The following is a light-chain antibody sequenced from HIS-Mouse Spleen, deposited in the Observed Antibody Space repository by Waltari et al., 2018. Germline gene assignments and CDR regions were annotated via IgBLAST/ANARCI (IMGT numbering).Light chain of an antibody. CDR2: DDI. CDR1: NIGSKS. Sequence: SYVLTQPPSVSVAPGKTARITCGGNNIGSKSVHWYQQKPGQAPVLVVYDDIDRPSGIPERFSGSKSGSTATLTISRVEAGDEADYYCQVWDSSSDHVVFGGGTKLTVL. V-gene: IGLV3-21*03. CDR3: QVWDSSSDHVV. J-gene: IGLJ2*01.